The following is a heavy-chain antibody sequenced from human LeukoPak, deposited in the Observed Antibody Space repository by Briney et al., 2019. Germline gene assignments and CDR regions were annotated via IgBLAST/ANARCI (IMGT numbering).Heavy chain of an antibody. J-gene: IGHJ1*01. CDR2: IIPIFWTA. CDR1: GGTFSSYA. Sequence: SVKVSCKASGGTFSSYAIIWVRQAPGQGLECMGSIIPIFWTANYAQKFQGRVTITTDESTSTAYMGLSSLRSEDTAVCYCARELGGNGFQHWGQGTLVTVSS. CDR3: ARELGGNGFQH. V-gene: IGHV1-69*05. D-gene: IGHD4-23*01.